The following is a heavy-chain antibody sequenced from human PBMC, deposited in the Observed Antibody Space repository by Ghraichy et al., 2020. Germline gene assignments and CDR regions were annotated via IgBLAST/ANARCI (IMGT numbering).Heavy chain of an antibody. CDR1: GGSISSGGYY. J-gene: IGHJ4*02. CDR2: IYYSGST. CDR3: ARGGTYYDFWSGRPYFDY. Sequence: LRLSCTVSGGSISSGGYYWSWIRQHPGKGLEWIGYIYYSGSTYYNPSLKSRVTISVDTSKNQFSLKLSSVTAADTAVYYCARGGTYYDFWSGRPYFDYWGQGTLVTVSS. V-gene: IGHV4-31*03. D-gene: IGHD3-3*01.